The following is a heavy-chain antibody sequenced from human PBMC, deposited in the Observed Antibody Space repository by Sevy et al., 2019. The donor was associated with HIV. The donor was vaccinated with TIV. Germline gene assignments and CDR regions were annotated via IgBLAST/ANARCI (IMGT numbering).Heavy chain of an antibody. CDR3: ARNWSYFDY. V-gene: IGHV3-23*01. D-gene: IGHD3-3*01. CDR1: GFTFNNYA. J-gene: IGHJ4*02. CDR2: ISGSGGGT. Sequence: GGSLRLSCAASGFTFNNYAMSWVRQAPGKGLEWVSSISGSGGGTYYADSVKGRVTISRDNSKSTLYLQMNSLRAEDTAVYCSARNWSYFDYWGQGTLVTVSS.